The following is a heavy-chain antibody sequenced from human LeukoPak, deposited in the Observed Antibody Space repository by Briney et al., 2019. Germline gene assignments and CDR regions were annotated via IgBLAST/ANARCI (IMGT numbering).Heavy chain of an antibody. CDR1: GGSFSGYY. CDR2: INHSGST. V-gene: IGHV4-34*01. D-gene: IGHD5-18*01. CDR3: ARYSYGYDY. Sequence: PSETQSLTCAVYGGSFSGYYWSWIRQPPGKGLEWIGEINHSGSTNYNPSLKSRVTISVDTSKNQFSLKLSSVTDADTAVYYCARYSYGYDYWGQGTLVTVSS. J-gene: IGHJ4*02.